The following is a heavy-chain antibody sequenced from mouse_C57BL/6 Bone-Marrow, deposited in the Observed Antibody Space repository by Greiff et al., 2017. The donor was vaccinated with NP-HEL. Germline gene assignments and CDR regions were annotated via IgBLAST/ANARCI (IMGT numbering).Heavy chain of an antibody. CDR1: GYTFTDYN. D-gene: IGHD2-5*01. V-gene: IGHV1-22*01. J-gene: IGHJ3*01. CDR3: ARARAYYSMFAY. CDR2: INPNNGGT. Sequence: VQLKQSGPELVKPGASVKMSCKASGYTFTDYNMHWVKQSHGKSLEWIGYINPNNGGTSYNQKFKGKATLTVNKSSSTAYMELRSLTSEDSAVYYCARARAYYSMFAYWGQGTLVTVSA.